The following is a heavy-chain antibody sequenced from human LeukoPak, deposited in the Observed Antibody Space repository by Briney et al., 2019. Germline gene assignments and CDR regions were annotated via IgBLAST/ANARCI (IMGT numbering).Heavy chain of an antibody. CDR3: AKEMDIVVVPAATGAFDI. CDR1: GFTFSSYS. CDR2: ISGSGGST. D-gene: IGHD2-2*03. V-gene: IGHV3-23*01. J-gene: IGHJ3*02. Sequence: GGSLRLSCAASGFTFSSYSMNWVRQAPGKGLEWVSAISGSGGSTYYADSVKGRFTISRDNSKNTLYLQMNSLRAEDTAVYYCAKEMDIVVVPAATGAFDIWGQGTMVTVPS.